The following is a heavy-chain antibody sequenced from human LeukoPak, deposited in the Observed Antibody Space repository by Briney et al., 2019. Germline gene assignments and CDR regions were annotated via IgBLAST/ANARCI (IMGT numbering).Heavy chain of an antibody. Sequence: GGSLRLSCAASGFTFSSYAMSWVRQAPGKGLEWLSAISGSGGSTYYADSVKGRFTISRDNSKNTLYLQMNSLRAEDTAVYYCAKVVAVAGTGDPGFDYWGQGTLVTVSS. D-gene: IGHD6-19*01. CDR1: GFTFSSYA. CDR3: AKVVAVAGTGDPGFDY. J-gene: IGHJ4*02. V-gene: IGHV3-23*01. CDR2: ISGSGGST.